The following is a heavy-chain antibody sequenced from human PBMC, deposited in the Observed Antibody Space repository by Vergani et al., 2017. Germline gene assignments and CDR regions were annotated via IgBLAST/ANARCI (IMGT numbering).Heavy chain of an antibody. D-gene: IGHD3-10*01. CDR1: GGSISRSSYY. V-gene: IGHV4-39*07. Sequence: QLQLQESGPGLVKPSETLYLPCTVSGGSISRSSYYWGWIRQPPGKGLEWIGSIYYSGSTYYNPSLKSRVTISVDTSKNQFSLKLSSMTAADTAVYYCARGKIGGYYYYYMDVWGKGTTVTVSS. CDR3: ARGKIGGYYYYYMDV. J-gene: IGHJ6*03. CDR2: IYYSGST.